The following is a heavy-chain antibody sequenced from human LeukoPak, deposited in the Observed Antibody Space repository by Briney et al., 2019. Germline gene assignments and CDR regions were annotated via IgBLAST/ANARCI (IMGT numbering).Heavy chain of an antibody. D-gene: IGHD5-24*01. Sequence: ASVKASCNASGYTFSNCSIDCVRQAPGQGLEWMGVINPSGGSTRYAQKFQGRVTMTGDPSTRTVYMELSSLTSDDTAVYYCSTGPTDAYSGQGAPVTVSS. CDR1: GYTFSNCS. V-gene: IGHV1-46*01. CDR2: INPSGGST. J-gene: IGHJ4*02. CDR3: STGPTDAY.